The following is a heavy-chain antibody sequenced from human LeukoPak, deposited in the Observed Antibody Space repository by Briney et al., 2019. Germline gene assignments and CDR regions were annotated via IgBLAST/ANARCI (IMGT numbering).Heavy chain of an antibody. D-gene: IGHD5-18*01. J-gene: IGHJ4*02. CDR3: AREGGSIQLRSYYFDY. CDR2: IYYSGST. CDR1: GGSISSYY. Sequence: PSETLSLTCTVSGGSISSYYWSWIRQPPGKGLEWIGYIYYSGSTNYNPSPNSRVTISVDTSKNQFSLKLSSVTAADTAVYYCAREGGSIQLRSYYFDYWGQGTLVTVSS. V-gene: IGHV4-59*01.